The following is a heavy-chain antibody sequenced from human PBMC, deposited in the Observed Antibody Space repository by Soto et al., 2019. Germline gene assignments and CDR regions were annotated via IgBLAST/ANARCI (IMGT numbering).Heavy chain of an antibody. Sequence: KPSETLSLTCTVSGGSISSSDYYWGWIRRPPGKGLEWIGNIYYSGSTYYRPSLKSRITMSVDRSKSQFSLKLTSVTAADTAVYYCARLGLQLTYGMDVWGQGTTVTVSS. CDR1: GGSISSSDYY. CDR2: IYYSGST. CDR3: ARLGLQLTYGMDV. D-gene: IGHD5-18*01. J-gene: IGHJ6*02. V-gene: IGHV4-39*01.